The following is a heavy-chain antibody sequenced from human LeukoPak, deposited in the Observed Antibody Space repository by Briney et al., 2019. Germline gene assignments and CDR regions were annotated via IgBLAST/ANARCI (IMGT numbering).Heavy chain of an antibody. D-gene: IGHD6-19*01. CDR3: ARGRYSSGWYYSFDY. V-gene: IGHV4-34*01. J-gene: IGHJ4*02. CDR1: GFTVSSNY. Sequence: GSLRLSCAASGFTVSSNYMSWIRQPPGKGLEWIGEINHSGSTNYNPSLKSRVTISVDTSKNQFSLKLSSVTAADTAVYYCARGRYSSGWYYSFDYWGQGTLVTVSS. CDR2: INHSGST.